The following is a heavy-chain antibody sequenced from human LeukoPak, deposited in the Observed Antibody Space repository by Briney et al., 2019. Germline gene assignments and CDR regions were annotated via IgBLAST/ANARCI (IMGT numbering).Heavy chain of an antibody. Sequence: SVKVSCKASGGTFSSYATSWVRQAPGQGLEWMGGIIPIFGTANYAQKFQGRVTITADESTSTAYMELSSLRSEDTAVYYCAREWELLRKYLYHWGQGTLVTVSS. CDR2: IIPIFGTA. J-gene: IGHJ1*01. V-gene: IGHV1-69*13. CDR3: AREWELLRKYLYH. D-gene: IGHD1-26*01. CDR1: GGTFSSYA.